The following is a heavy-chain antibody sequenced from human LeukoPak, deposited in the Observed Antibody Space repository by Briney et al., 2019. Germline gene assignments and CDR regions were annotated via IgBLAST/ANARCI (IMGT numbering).Heavy chain of an antibody. D-gene: IGHD3-16*01. CDR3: ARAGAYHFDN. Sequence: GESLRLSCAASGFTFTDYWMHWVRQVPGKGLVWVSIINTDTRGTYYADSVKGRFTISRDNAKSTVYLQLDSLRAEDTAVYYCARAGAYHFDNWGQGTLVTVSS. V-gene: IGHV3-74*01. CDR1: GFTFTDYW. J-gene: IGHJ4*02. CDR2: INTDTRGT.